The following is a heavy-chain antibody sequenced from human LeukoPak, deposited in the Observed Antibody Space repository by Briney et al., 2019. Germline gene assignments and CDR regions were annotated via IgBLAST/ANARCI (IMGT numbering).Heavy chain of an antibody. CDR2: IYYSGST. Sequence: SETLSLTCTASGGSISSYYWSWIRQPPGKGLEWIGYIYYSGSTNYNPSLKSRVTISVDTSKNQFSLKLSSVTAADTAVYYCARGESQSSLYNWFDPWGQGTLVTVSP. CDR1: GGSISSYY. V-gene: IGHV4-59*01. CDR3: ARGESQSSLYNWFDP. J-gene: IGHJ5*02.